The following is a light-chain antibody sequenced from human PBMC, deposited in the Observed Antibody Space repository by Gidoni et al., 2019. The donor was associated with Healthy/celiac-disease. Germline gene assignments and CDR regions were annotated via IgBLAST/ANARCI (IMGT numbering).Light chain of an antibody. V-gene: IGLV1-40*01. CDR2: GNN. J-gene: IGLJ2*01. Sequence: QSVLTQPPSVSGAPGQRVTISCTGSSSNIGAYYDVHWFQQLPGTAPKLLIYGNNNRPSGVPDRFSGSKSSTSASLAITGLQAEDEADYYCQSYDGSLSGVVFGGGTKLTVL. CDR3: QSYDGSLSGVV. CDR1: SSNIGAYYD.